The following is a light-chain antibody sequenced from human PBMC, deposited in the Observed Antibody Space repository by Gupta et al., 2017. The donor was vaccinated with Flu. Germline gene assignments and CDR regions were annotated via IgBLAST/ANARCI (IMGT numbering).Light chain of an antibody. Sequence: DSQLSQSPTSLSASVGDTVTITCRASQSIRNVLNWYQQKPGKAPKLLIHSASTLQSGVPSRFSGSGFGTEFTLTISSLQPEDVATYYCQQSDSTPKTFGQGTKLEI. CDR2: SAS. J-gene: IGKJ1*01. V-gene: IGKV1-39*01. CDR3: QQSDSTPKT. CDR1: QSIRNV.